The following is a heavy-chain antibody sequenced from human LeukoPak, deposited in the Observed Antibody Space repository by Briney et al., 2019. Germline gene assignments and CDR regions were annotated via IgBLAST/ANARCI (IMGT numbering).Heavy chain of an antibody. CDR1: GGSFSGYY. Sequence: SETLSLTRAVYGGSFSGYYWSWIRQPPEKGLEWIGEINHSGSTNYNPSLKSRVTLSVDTSKNQFSLKMSSVIAADTAVYYCARIDCGSTSCYNYWGQGSLVTVSS. D-gene: IGHD2-2*02. CDR3: ARIDCGSTSCYNY. J-gene: IGHJ4*02. CDR2: INHSGST. V-gene: IGHV4-34*01.